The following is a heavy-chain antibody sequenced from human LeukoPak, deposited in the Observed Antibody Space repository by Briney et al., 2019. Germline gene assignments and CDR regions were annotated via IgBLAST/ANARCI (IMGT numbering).Heavy chain of an antibody. CDR1: EFTFSSYE. J-gene: IGHJ6*04. V-gene: IGHV3-48*03. CDR2: ISSSGSTI. Sequence: GGSLRLSCAASEFTFSSYEMNWFRQAPGKGLKWVSYISSSGSTIYYADSVKGRFTISRDNAKNSLYLQMNSLRAEDTAVYYCAELGITMIGGVWGKGTTVTISS. CDR3: AELGITMIGGV. D-gene: IGHD3-10*02.